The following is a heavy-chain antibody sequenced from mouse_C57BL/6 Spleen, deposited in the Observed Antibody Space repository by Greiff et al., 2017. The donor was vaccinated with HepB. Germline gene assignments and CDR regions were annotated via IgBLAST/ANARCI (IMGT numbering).Heavy chain of an antibody. V-gene: IGHV1-53*01. CDR1: GYTFTSYW. J-gene: IGHJ4*01. D-gene: IGHD1-1*01. CDR2: INPSNGGT. Sequence: QVQLQQPGTELVKPGASVKLSCTASGYTFTSYWMHWVKQRPGQGLEWIGNINPSNGGTNYNEKFKSKATLTVDKSSSTAYMPLSSLTSEDSAVYYCAREYTTVVGREYYYALDYWGQGTSVTVSS. CDR3: AREYTTVVGREYYYALDY.